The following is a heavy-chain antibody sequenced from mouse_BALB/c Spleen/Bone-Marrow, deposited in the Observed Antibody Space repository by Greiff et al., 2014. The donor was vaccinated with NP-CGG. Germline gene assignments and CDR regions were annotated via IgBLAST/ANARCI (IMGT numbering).Heavy chain of an antibody. CDR2: ISSGSSTI. CDR1: GFTFSNFG. Sequence: EVMLVESGGGLVQPGGSRKLSCAASGFTFSNFGMHWVRQAPERGLEWVAYISSGSSTIFYADTVKGRFTISRDNPKNTLFLQMTSLRSEDTAMYYCTRGGNWEDFDYWGQGTTLTVSS. D-gene: IGHD4-1*01. CDR3: TRGGNWEDFDY. V-gene: IGHV5-17*02. J-gene: IGHJ2*01.